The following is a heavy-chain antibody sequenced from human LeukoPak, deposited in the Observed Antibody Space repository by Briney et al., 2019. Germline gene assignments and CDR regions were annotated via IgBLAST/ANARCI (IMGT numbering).Heavy chain of an antibody. D-gene: IGHD6-13*01. J-gene: IGHJ4*02. CDR3: ARHSDSSSWFYFDY. V-gene: IGHV4-59*08. Sequence: SETLSLTCTVSGGSISSYYWSWLRQPPGKGLEWIGYIYYSGSTNYNPSLKSRVTISVDTSKNQFSLKLSSVTAADTAVYYCARHSDSSSWFYFDYWGQGTLVTVSS. CDR1: GGSISSYY. CDR2: IYYSGST.